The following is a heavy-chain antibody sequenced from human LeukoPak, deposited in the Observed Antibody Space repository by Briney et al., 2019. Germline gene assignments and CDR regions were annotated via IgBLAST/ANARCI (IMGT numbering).Heavy chain of an antibody. CDR2: INPNSGGT. D-gene: IGHD3-10*01. CDR1: GYTFTGYY. CDR3: ARDYYGSGSYFSDY. V-gene: IGHV1-2*02. Sequence: ASVKVSCKASGYTFTGYYMHWVRQAPGQGLEWMGWINPNSGGTNYAQKFQGRVTMTRDTPISTAYMELSRLRSDDTAVYYCARDYYGSGSYFSDYWGQGTLVTVSS. J-gene: IGHJ4*02.